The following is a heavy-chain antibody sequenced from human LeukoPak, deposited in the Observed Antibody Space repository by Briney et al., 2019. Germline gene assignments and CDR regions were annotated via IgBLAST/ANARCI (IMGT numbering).Heavy chain of an antibody. Sequence: PGGSLRLSCAASGFPFDEYAMHWVRQASGKGLEWVSGISWNSGPKGYADSVKGRFTISRDNAKDSRYLQMNSLRAEDTALYYCAKDISGSGSYYNDYWGQGTLVTVSS. CDR3: AKDISGSGSYYNDY. V-gene: IGHV3-9*01. D-gene: IGHD3-10*01. CDR2: ISWNSGPK. J-gene: IGHJ4*02. CDR1: GFPFDEYA.